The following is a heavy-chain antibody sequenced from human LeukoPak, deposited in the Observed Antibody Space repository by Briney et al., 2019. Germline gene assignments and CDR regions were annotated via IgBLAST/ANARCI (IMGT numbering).Heavy chain of an antibody. D-gene: IGHD3-22*01. CDR1: GGSFSGYY. V-gene: IGHV4-34*01. CDR2: INHSGST. J-gene: IGHJ4*02. Sequence: PSETLSLTCAVYGGSFSGYYWSWIRQPPGKGLEWIGEINHSGSTNYNPSLKSRVTISVDTSKNQFSLKLSSVTAADTAVYYCVGSSGYYFYWGQGTLVTVSS. CDR3: VGSSGYYFY.